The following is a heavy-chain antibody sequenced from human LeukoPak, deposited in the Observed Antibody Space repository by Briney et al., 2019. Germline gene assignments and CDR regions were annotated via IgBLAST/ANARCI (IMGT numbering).Heavy chain of an antibody. CDR2: IIPIFGTA. J-gene: IGHJ5*02. CDR1: GGTFSSYA. Sequence: SVKVSCKASGGTFSSYAISWVRQAPGQGLEWMGGIIPIFGTANYAQKFQGRVTITADESTSTAYMELSSLRSEDTAVYYCARDNSVRDEAWWFNPWGQGTLVTVSS. CDR3: ARDNSVRDEAWWFNP. V-gene: IGHV1-69*13. D-gene: IGHD5-24*01.